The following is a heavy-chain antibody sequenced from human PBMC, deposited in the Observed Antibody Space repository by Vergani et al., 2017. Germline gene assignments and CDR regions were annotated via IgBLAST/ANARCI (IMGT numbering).Heavy chain of an antibody. Sequence: QLQLQESGPGLVKPSATLSLTCSVSGASIRSSNYYWGWIRQPPGKGLEWIASIYYSGSTYYNPSLKSRVPMSVDTSKNQFSLKLSSVTAADTAVYFCARHSTVEWLVKLGWIDPWGQGILFTVSS. CDR1: GASIRSSNYY. V-gene: IGHV4-39*01. D-gene: IGHD6-19*01. J-gene: IGHJ5*02. CDR3: ARHSTVEWLVKLGWIDP. CDR2: IYYSGST.